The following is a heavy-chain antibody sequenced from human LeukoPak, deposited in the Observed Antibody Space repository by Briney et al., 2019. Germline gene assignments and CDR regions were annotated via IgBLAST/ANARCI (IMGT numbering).Heavy chain of an antibody. J-gene: IGHJ4*02. CDR2: FDPEDGET. Sequence: ASVTVSCKVSGDTLTELCMQWVGQAPGKGREWVGGFDPEDGETIYAQKFQGRVTMTDDTSTDTAYIALTSLSTEDKAVYYCATGGKGFDHWGQGTLVTVSS. V-gene: IGHV1-24*01. CDR3: ATGGKGFDH. D-gene: IGHD4-23*01. CDR1: GDTLTELC.